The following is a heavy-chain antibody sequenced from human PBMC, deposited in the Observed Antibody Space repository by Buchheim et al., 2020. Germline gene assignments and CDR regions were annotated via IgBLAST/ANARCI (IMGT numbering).Heavy chain of an antibody. CDR1: GGSISSSSYY. J-gene: IGHJ6*02. D-gene: IGHD3-22*01. Sequence: QLQLQESGPGLVKPSETLSLTCTVSGGSISSSSYYWGWIRQPPGKGLEWIGSIFYSGSTYYNPSLKSRVTILVDTSNNQFSLKLSSVTAADTAVYYCAREGYYYDSSGLEYGMDVWGQGTT. CDR2: IFYSGST. V-gene: IGHV4-39*07. CDR3: AREGYYYDSSGLEYGMDV.